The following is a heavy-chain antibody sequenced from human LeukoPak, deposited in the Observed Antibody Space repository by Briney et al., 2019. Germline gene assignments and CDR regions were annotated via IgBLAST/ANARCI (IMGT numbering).Heavy chain of an antibody. CDR3: ARISRKINSPYGSGSYYSY. J-gene: IGHJ4*02. V-gene: IGHV1-2*02. Sequence: ASVKVSCKASGYTFTGYYMHWVRQAPGQGLEWTGWINPNSGGTNYAQKFQGRVTMTRDTSISIAYMELSRLRSDDTAVYYCARISRKINSPYGSGSYYSYWGQGTLVTVSS. CDR1: GYTFTGYY. CDR2: INPNSGGT. D-gene: IGHD3-10*01.